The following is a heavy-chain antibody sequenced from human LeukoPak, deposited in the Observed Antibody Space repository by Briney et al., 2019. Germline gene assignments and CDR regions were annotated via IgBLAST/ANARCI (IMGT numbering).Heavy chain of an antibody. V-gene: IGHV4-30-4*01. J-gene: IGHJ4*02. CDR3: ARGSMAGTFDY. D-gene: IGHD6-19*01. CDR1: GGSISSGDYY. Sequence: PSETLSLTCTVSGGSISSGDYYWSWIRQPPGKGLEWIGYIYYSGSTYYNPSLKSRVTISVDTSKNQFSLKLSSVTAADTAVYYCARGSMAGTFDYWGQGTLVTVSS. CDR2: IYYSGST.